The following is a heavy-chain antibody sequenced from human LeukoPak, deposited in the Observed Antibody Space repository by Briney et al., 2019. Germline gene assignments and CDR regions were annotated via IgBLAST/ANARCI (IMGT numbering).Heavy chain of an antibody. Sequence: SETLSLTCAVYGGSFSGYFWSWIRQPPGKGLEWIGEINHSGSTNYNPSLKSRVTISVDTSKNQFSLKLSSVTAADTAVYYCARGYLLESDWGQGTLVTVSS. V-gene: IGHV4-34*01. CDR2: INHSGST. CDR1: GGSFSGYF. CDR3: ARGYLLESD. J-gene: IGHJ4*02. D-gene: IGHD5-24*01.